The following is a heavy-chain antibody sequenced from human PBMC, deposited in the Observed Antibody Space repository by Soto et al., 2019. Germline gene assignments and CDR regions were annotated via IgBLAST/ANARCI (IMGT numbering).Heavy chain of an antibody. Sequence: GSLILSCAASGFTFDDYTMHWVRQAPGKGLEWVSLISWDGGSTYYADSVKGRFTISRDNSKNSLYLQMNSLRTEDTALYYCAKDIRDSSSWYLGYYYYGMDVWGQGTTVTVS. J-gene: IGHJ6*02. CDR1: GFTFDDYT. D-gene: IGHD6-13*01. V-gene: IGHV3-43*01. CDR3: AKDIRDSSSWYLGYYYYGMDV. CDR2: ISWDGGST.